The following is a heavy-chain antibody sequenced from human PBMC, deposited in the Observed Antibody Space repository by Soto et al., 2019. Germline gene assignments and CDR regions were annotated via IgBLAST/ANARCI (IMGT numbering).Heavy chain of an antibody. CDR1: GFTVSNYH. J-gene: IGHJ4*02. CDR2: VYADGAT. CDR3: ATSGGGLDY. V-gene: IGHV3-66*01. Sequence: EVQLVESGGGLVQPGESLRLSCAASGFTVSNYHMTWVRQAPGKGLEWVSAVYADGATSPADSVKDRFTVSRDNSRNTLNLQKSGLRAEDTAVYYWATSGGGLDYWGQGTLVTVSS. D-gene: IGHD3-10*01.